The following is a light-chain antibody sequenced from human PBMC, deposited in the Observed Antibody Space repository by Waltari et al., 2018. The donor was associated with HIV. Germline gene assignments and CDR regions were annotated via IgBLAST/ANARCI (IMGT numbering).Light chain of an antibody. CDR1: QGVRNE. J-gene: IGKJ5*01. CDR2: AAS. Sequence: DIQMTQSPSSLSASVGGRVTVTCRTSQGVRNELGWFQQKPGHAHKRLIYAASHLQSGVPSRFSGSGSETYFTLTITDLQPDDSATYFCLQHNSYPLITFGQGTRLEI. CDR3: LQHNSYPLIT. V-gene: IGKV1-17*02.